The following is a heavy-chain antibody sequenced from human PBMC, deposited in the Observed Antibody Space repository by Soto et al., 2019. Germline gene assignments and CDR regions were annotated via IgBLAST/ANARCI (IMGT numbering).Heavy chain of an antibody. J-gene: IGHJ5*02. CDR2: ISGYNGNT. CDR1: GYTFTNYG. V-gene: IGHV1-18*04. Sequence: QVQLVQSGAEVKKPGASVKVSCKSSGYTFTNYGISWVRQAPRQGLEWMGWISGYNGNTNYAQKLQGRVTMTTDTSTSTAYMELRSLTSDDTAVYYCGRVPGEIVTGRDWFDPWGQGTLVTVSS. D-gene: IGHD1-20*01. CDR3: GRVPGEIVTGRDWFDP.